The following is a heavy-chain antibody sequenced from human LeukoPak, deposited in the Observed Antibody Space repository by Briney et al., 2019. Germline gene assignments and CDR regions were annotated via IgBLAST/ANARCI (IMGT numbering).Heavy chain of an antibody. CDR2: ISGSGGST. J-gene: IGHJ4*02. CDR3: AKDRVPLAARPLHFDY. V-gene: IGHV3-23*01. CDR1: GFTFSSYE. Sequence: GGSLRLSCAASGFTFSSYEMNWVRQAPGKGLEWVSAISGSGGSTYYADSVKGRFTISRDNSKNTLYLQMNSLRAEDTAVYYCAKDRVPLAARPLHFDYWGQGTLVTVSS. D-gene: IGHD6-6*01.